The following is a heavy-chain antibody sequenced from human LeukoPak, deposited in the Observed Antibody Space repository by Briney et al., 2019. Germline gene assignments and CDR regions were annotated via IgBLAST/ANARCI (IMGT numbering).Heavy chain of an antibody. V-gene: IGHV5-51*01. CDR3: ARHAYFDNSGVDY. CDR2: IYPGDSET. CDR1: GYTFATYW. Sequence: GESLKISCKGSGYTFATYWIGWVRQMPGRGLEWLGIIYPGDSETRYSPSFQGQVTFSADKSISTAYLQWTSLRASDTAIYYCARHAYFDNSGVDYWGQGTLVTVSS. D-gene: IGHD3-22*01. J-gene: IGHJ4*02.